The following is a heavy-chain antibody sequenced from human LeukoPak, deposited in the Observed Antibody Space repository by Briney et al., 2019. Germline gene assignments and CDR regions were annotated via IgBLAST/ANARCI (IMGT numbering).Heavy chain of an antibody. Sequence: GGSLRLSRAASGFTVSSNYMSWVRQAPGKGLEWVSVIYSGGSTYYADSVKGRFTISRDNSKNTLYLQMNSLRAEDTAVYYCARDYDFWSGYLDYWGQGTLVTVSS. CDR2: IYSGGST. D-gene: IGHD3-3*01. J-gene: IGHJ4*02. CDR1: GFTVSSNY. CDR3: ARDYDFWSGYLDY. V-gene: IGHV3-66*01.